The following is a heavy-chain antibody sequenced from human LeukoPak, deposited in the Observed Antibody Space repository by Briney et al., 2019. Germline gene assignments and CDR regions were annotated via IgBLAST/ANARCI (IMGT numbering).Heavy chain of an antibody. CDR3: ARWSIAAAGMRADY. D-gene: IGHD6-13*01. J-gene: IGHJ4*02. Sequence: PSETLSLTCAVSGGSISSSNWWSWVRQPPGKGLEWIGEIYHSGSTNYNPSLKSRVTISVDKSKNQFSLKLSSVTAADTAVYYCARWSIAAAGMRADYWGQGTLVTVSS. CDR2: IYHSGST. V-gene: IGHV4-4*02. CDR1: GGSISSSNW.